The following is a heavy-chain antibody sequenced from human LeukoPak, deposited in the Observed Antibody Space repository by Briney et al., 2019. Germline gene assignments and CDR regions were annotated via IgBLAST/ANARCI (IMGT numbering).Heavy chain of an antibody. V-gene: IGHV3-74*01. CDR1: GFTFSSYW. J-gene: IGHJ5*02. CDR3: AKDRREYGHWFDP. Sequence: GGSLRLSCAASGFTFSSYWMHGVRQAPGQGLVGFLANTTGRSSTRYADPVTGPFTIARDNGKNTLYLNMNSLTVRDTAVYYCAKDRREYGHWFDPWSQGTLVTVSS. CDR2: NTTGRSST. D-gene: IGHD4-17*01.